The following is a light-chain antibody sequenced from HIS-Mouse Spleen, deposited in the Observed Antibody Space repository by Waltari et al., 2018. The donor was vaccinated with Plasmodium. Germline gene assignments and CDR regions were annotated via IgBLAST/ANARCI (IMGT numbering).Light chain of an antibody. J-gene: IGKJ5*01. CDR2: DAS. Sequence: EIVLTQSPATLSLSPGERATLSCRASQSVSSYLAWYQQKPGQAPRLLIYDASNRATGIPARFSGSGSGTDFTLTISSLEPEDFALYYCQQRSNWPPTFSQGTRLEIK. V-gene: IGKV3-11*01. CDR1: QSVSSY. CDR3: QQRSNWPPT.